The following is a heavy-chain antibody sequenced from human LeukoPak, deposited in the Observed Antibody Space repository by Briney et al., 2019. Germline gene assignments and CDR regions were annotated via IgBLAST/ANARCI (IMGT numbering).Heavy chain of an antibody. Sequence: SETLSLTCAVSGGSISSSNWWSWVRQPPGKGLEWIGEIYHSGSTNYNPSLKSRVTISVDKSKNQFSLKLSSVTAADTAVYYCALSGVTPTPDYGMDVWGQGTTVTVSS. J-gene: IGHJ6*02. CDR2: IYHSGST. CDR1: GGSISSSNW. D-gene: IGHD4-23*01. V-gene: IGHV4-4*02. CDR3: ALSGVTPTPDYGMDV.